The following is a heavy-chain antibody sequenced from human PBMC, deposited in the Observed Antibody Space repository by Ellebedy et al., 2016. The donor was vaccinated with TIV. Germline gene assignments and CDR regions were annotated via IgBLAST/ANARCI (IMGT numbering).Heavy chain of an antibody. V-gene: IGHV4-30-4*01. D-gene: IGHD4-17*01. CDR2: TYYSGST. J-gene: IGHJ3*02. CDR1: GASISSGDYY. CDR3: ARAVGYGDLQAFDI. Sequence: SETLSLXXTVSGASISSGDYYWSWIRQPPGKGLEWIGYTYYSGSTKYYPSLKSRVTISVDTSKTHFSLKLSSVTAADTAVYFCARAVGYGDLQAFDIWGQGTMVTVSS.